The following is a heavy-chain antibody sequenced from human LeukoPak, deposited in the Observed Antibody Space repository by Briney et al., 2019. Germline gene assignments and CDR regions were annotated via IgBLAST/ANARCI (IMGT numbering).Heavy chain of an antibody. V-gene: IGHV5-51*01. D-gene: IGHD3-10*01. J-gene: IGHJ4*02. CDR1: GYSFTNYW. CDR2: VFPGDSGT. Sequence: ESLKISCKGSGYSFTNYWIGWVRQMPGKGLEWMGIVFPGDSGTRYSPSFQGQVTISADKSISTAYLQWSSLKASDTAMFYCTRHTDIYASPDYWGQGTLVTVSS. CDR3: TRHTDIYASPDY.